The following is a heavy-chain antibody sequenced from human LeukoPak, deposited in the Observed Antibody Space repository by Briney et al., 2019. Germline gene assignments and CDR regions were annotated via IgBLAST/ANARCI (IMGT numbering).Heavy chain of an antibody. CDR2: FSATDGSA. V-gene: IGHV3-23*01. CDR1: GFTVSSYG. CDR3: AKARIASAGTSAFDV. Sequence: GGSLRLSCAASGFTVSSYGMTWVHQAPGKGLEWVSAFSATDGSAQYAESVKGRFTISRDNSKNSLYLQMNSLRDEDTAVYYCAKARIASAGTSAFDVWGQGTMVTVSS. J-gene: IGHJ3*01. D-gene: IGHD6-13*01.